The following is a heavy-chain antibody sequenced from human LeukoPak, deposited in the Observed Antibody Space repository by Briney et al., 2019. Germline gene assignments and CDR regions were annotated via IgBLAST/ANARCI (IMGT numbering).Heavy chain of an antibody. Sequence: GASVKVSCKASGYTFTSYDINWVRQATGQGLEWMGWMNPNSGNTGYAQKFQGRVTMTRNTSISTAYMELSSLRSEDTAVYYCARGHEESNWFVPWGQGALVTVSS. J-gene: IGHJ5*02. CDR2: MNPNSGNT. V-gene: IGHV1-8*01. CDR3: ARGHEESNWFVP. CDR1: GYTFTSYD.